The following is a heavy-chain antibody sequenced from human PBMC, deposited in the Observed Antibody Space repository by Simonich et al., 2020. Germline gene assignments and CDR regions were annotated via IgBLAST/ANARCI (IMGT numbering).Heavy chain of an antibody. CDR1: GGSFSGYY. CDR2: INHSGST. CDR3: ARGKGWKNAFDI. Sequence: QVQLPQWGAGLLQTSEHLSLTCAFYGGSFSGYYWSWIRQPPGKGLEWVGEINHSGSTNYNPTHMSRFTRSVDTSKNQFALKLSSVTAADTAVYYCARGKGWKNAFDIWGQGTMVTVSS. D-gene: IGHD1-1*01. J-gene: IGHJ3*02. V-gene: IGHV4-34*01.